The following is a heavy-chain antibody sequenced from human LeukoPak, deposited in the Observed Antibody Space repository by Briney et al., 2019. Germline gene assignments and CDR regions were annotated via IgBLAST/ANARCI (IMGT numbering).Heavy chain of an antibody. Sequence: GESLRLSCAASGFTVSSNYMSWVRQAPGKGLEWVSVIYSGGSTYYADSVKGRFTISRDNSKNTLYLQMNSLRAEDTAVYYCARSYYYGSGSFGYWGQGTLVTVSS. V-gene: IGHV3-66*01. CDR3: ARSYYYGSGSFGY. CDR2: IYSGGST. D-gene: IGHD3-10*01. CDR1: GFTVSSNY. J-gene: IGHJ4*02.